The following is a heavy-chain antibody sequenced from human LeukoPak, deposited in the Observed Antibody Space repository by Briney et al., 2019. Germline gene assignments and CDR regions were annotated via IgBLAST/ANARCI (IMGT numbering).Heavy chain of an antibody. Sequence: SETLSLTCTVSGGSISSYYWSWIRQPPGKGLEWIGYIYYSGSTNYNPSLKSRVTISVDTSKNQFSLKLSSVTAADTAVYYCAREGQRCSTSCSYSNVWGKGTTVTVSS. CDR3: AREGQRCSTSCSYSNV. CDR1: GGSISSYY. J-gene: IGHJ6*04. D-gene: IGHD2-2*01. CDR2: IYYSGST. V-gene: IGHV4-59*01.